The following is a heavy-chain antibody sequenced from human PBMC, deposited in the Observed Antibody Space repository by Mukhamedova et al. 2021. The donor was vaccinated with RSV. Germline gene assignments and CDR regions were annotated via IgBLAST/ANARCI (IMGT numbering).Heavy chain of an antibody. J-gene: IGHJ5*02. Sequence: QAPGQTLEWLGGFIPISGTVNYAQKFQGRLTIIADDSTSTAYMELNSLRPEDTGVYYCAADHVDESSGDYGTWGQGTRVTVSS. CDR3: AADHVDESSGDYGT. V-gene: IGHV1-69*01. D-gene: IGHD4-17*01. CDR2: FIPISGTV.